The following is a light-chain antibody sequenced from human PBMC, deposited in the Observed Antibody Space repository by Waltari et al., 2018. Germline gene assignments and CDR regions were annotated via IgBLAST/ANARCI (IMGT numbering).Light chain of an antibody. CDR2: HST. CDR1: TSNIGRNT. J-gene: IGLJ2*01. V-gene: IGLV1-44*01. Sequence: QSVLTQSPSASGTAGQTVTISCSGSTSNIGRNTVNWHRQVPGPAPTLLIYHSTLRPPGVPGLFFGSKAVTSASLAISGLQSDDEADYYCAAWDDSVSGPYVVFGGGTRLTVL. CDR3: AAWDDSVSGPYVV.